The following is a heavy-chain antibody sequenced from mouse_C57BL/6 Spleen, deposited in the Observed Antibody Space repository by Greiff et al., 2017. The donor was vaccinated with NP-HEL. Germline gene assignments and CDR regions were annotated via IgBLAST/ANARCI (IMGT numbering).Heavy chain of an antibody. CDR1: GFTFSDYG. CDR2: ISSGSSTI. D-gene: IGHD1-3*01. CDR3: ARRLTKDYAMDY. J-gene: IGHJ4*01. Sequence: EVKVVESGGGLVKPGGSLKLSCAASGFTFSDYGMHWVRQAPEKGLEWVAYISSGSSTIYYADTVKGRFTISRDNAKNTLFLQMTSLRSEDTAMYYCARRLTKDYAMDYWGQGTSVTVSS. V-gene: IGHV5-17*01.